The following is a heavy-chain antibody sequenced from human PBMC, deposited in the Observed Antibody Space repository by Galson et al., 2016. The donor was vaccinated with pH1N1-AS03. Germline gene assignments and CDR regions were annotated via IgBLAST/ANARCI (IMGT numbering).Heavy chain of an antibody. D-gene: IGHD6-13*01. CDR1: GFTFSGYT. CDR2: ISSSSTYI. Sequence: SLRLSCAASGFTFSGYTMSWVRQAPGKGLEWVSFISSSSTYIYYADSLKGRFTISRDNAKNSLYLQMSSLRVEDTAVYYCARDDSSSWDRYYYYGMDVWGQGTTVTVSS. J-gene: IGHJ6*02. CDR3: ARDDSSSWDRYYYYGMDV. V-gene: IGHV3-21*01.